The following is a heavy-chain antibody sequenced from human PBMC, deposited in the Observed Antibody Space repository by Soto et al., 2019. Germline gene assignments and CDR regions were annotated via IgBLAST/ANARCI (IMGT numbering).Heavy chain of an antibody. Sequence: PGGSLRLSCAASGFTFSSYGMHWVRQAPGKGLEWVAVIWYDGSNKYYADSVKGRFTISRDNSKNTLYLQMNSLRAEDTAVYYCARDRGYYDSSGRTRLRFWGQGTLVTVSS. D-gene: IGHD3-22*01. CDR3: ARDRGYYDSSGRTRLRF. CDR1: GFTFSSYG. J-gene: IGHJ4*02. V-gene: IGHV3-33*01. CDR2: IWYDGSNK.